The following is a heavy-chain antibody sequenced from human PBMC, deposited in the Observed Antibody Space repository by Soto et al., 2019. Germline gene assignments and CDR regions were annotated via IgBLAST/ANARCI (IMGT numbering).Heavy chain of an antibody. CDR1: GFTFSSYW. D-gene: IGHD2-15*01. CDR3: ARDSLGVSCSGGSCYTPSDMEV. CDR2: IKQDGSEK. V-gene: IGHV3-7*01. Sequence: PGGSLRLSCTASGFTFSSYWMSWVRQAPGKGLEWVANIKQDGSEKYYVDSVKGRFTISRDNAKNSLYLQMNSLRAEDTAVYYCARDSLGVSCSGGSCYTPSDMEVWGKGTTVTVSS. J-gene: IGHJ6*03.